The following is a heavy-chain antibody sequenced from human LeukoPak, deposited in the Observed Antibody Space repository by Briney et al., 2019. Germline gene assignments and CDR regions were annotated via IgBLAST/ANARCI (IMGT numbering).Heavy chain of an antibody. Sequence: GGSLRLSCAASGSTFSAYWMTWVRQAPGKGLEWVSSISGSATNTYYADSVKGRFTISRDKSKNTLDLQMNSLRAEDTAVYYCAKARYYDSSGPFDYWGQGTLVTVSS. CDR2: ISGSATNT. CDR3: AKARYYDSSGPFDY. V-gene: IGHV3-23*01. CDR1: GSTFSAYW. D-gene: IGHD3-22*01. J-gene: IGHJ4*02.